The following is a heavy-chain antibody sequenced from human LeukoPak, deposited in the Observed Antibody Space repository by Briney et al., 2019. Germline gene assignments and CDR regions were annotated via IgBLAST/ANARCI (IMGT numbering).Heavy chain of an antibody. J-gene: IGHJ5*02. CDR1: GGSISSSSYY. CDR3: ARHWTEELPAAIRRVNWFDP. V-gene: IGHV4-39*01. D-gene: IGHD2-2*02. Sequence: PSETLSLTCTVPGGSISSSSYYSGWIRQPPGKGPECIGGIYYSGSTYYNPSLKSRVTISVDTAKNQFSLKLSSVTAADTAVYYCARHWTEELPAAIRRVNWFDPWSQGTLVTVSS. CDR2: IYYSGST.